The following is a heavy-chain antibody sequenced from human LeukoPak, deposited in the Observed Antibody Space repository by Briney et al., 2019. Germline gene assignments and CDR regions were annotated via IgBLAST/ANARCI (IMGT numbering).Heavy chain of an antibody. D-gene: IGHD3-10*01. V-gene: IGHV3-30*02. CDR1: GFTFSSYG. CDR3: AKDQGLLWFGELRY. CDR2: IWYDGSNK. Sequence: GGSLRLSCAASGFTFSSYGMHWVRQAPGKGLEWVAVIWYDGSNKYYADSVKGRFTISRDNSKNTLYLQMNSLRAEDTAVYYCAKDQGLLWFGELRYWGQGTLVTVSS. J-gene: IGHJ4*02.